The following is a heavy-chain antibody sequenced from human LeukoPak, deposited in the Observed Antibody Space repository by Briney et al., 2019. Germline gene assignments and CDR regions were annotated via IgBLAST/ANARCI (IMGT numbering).Heavy chain of an antibody. CDR1: GYTFTSYG. CDR2: ISAYNGNT. Sequence: ASVKVSCKASGYTFTSYGISWVRQAPGQGLEWMGWISAYNGNTNCAQKLQGRVTMTTDTSTSTAYMELRSLRSDDTAVYYCARETYYYDSSGFDAFDIWGQGTMVTVSS. CDR3: ARETYYYDSSGFDAFDI. D-gene: IGHD3-22*01. J-gene: IGHJ3*02. V-gene: IGHV1-18*01.